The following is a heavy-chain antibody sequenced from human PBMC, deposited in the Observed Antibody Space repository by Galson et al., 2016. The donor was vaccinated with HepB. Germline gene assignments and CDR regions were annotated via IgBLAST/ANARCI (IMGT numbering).Heavy chain of an antibody. Sequence: SETLSLTCVVSVGSISGNYWWTWVRQPPGKGLERIGEIYRSGSTNYNPSLKSRVTISVDKSKNQFSLRLTSLTAADTAVYYCASAVTAASSYYYGMDIWGQGTTVIVS. D-gene: IGHD4-17*01. CDR3: ASAVTAASSYYYGMDI. V-gene: IGHV4-4*02. CDR2: IYRSGST. CDR1: VGSISGNYW. J-gene: IGHJ6*02.